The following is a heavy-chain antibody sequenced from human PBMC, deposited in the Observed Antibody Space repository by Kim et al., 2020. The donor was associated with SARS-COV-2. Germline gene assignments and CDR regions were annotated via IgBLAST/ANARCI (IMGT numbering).Heavy chain of an antibody. V-gene: IGHV3-7*03. Sequence: GGSLRLSCAASGFTFSSFWMTWVRQAPGKGLEWVANIKQDGSEMYYVDSVKGRFTISRDNAGNSLYLQMKSLRAEDTAVYFCARGLMRRGHNGYHFDYWG. D-gene: IGHD5-12*01. CDR1: GFTFSSFW. J-gene: IGHJ4*01. CDR2: IKQDGSEM. CDR3: ARGLMRRGHNGYHFDY.